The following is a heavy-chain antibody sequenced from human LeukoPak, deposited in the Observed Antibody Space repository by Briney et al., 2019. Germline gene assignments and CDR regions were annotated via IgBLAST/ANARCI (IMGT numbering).Heavy chain of an antibody. J-gene: IGHJ5*02. CDR2: SYCSGST. Sequence: SETLSLTCTVSGGSISSSSYYWGWIRQPPGKGLEWIGSSYCSGSTYYIPSLKSRVTISVDTSKIQFSLKLSSVTAADTAVYYGARHVACSGGSCYWFDPWGQGTLVTVSS. CDR3: ARHVACSGGSCYWFDP. CDR1: GGSISSSSYY. D-gene: IGHD2-15*01. V-gene: IGHV4-39*01.